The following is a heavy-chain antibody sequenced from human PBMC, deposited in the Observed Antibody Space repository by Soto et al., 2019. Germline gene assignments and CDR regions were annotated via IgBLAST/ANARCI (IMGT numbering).Heavy chain of an antibody. CDR1: GYTFTSYD. V-gene: IGHV1-8*01. Sequence: QVQLVQSGAEVKKPGASVKVSCKASGYTFTSYDINWVRQATGQGLEWMGWMNPNSGNTGYAQKFQGRVTMTRKTSISTAYMELSSLRSEDTAVYYCASHKERQEYNWFDPWGQGTLVTVSS. CDR3: ASHKERQEYNWFDP. J-gene: IGHJ5*02. CDR2: MNPNSGNT.